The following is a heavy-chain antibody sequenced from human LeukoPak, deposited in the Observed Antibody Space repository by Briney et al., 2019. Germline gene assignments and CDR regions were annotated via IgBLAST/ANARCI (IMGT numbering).Heavy chain of an antibody. Sequence: GASVKVSCKASGYTFTSYGISWVRQAPGQGLEWMGWISAYNGNTNYAQKLQRRVTMTTDTSTSTAYMELRSLRSDDTAVYHCARVPYPQWLVLPYYYYGMDVWGQGTTVTVSS. CDR3: ARVPYPQWLVLPYYYYGMDV. CDR2: ISAYNGNT. J-gene: IGHJ6*02. V-gene: IGHV1-18*01. D-gene: IGHD6-19*01. CDR1: GYTFTSYG.